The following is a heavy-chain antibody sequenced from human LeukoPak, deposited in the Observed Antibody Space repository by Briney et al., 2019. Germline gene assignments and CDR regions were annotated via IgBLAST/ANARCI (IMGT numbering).Heavy chain of an antibody. CDR3: ARDRMVVGVPFDY. V-gene: IGHV1-69*05. J-gene: IGHJ4*02. Sequence: SVKVSCKASGGTFSRNAISWERQAPGHGLEWMGGIIPIFGTPNYAQKFQGRVTITTDESTSTAYMELSRLRADDTAVYYCARDRMVVGVPFDYWGQGTLVTVSS. CDR1: GGTFSRNA. CDR2: IIPIFGTP. D-gene: IGHD3-10*01.